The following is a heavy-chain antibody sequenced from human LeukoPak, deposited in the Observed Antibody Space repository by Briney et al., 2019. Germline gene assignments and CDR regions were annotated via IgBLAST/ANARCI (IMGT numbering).Heavy chain of an antibody. CDR1: GYTFTGYY. CDR3: ARTFGSSWYGQHAFDI. CDR2: INAGNGNT. J-gene: IGHJ3*02. D-gene: IGHD6-13*01. Sequence: GASVKVSCKASGYTFTGYYMHWVRQAPGQRLEWMGWINAGNGNTKYSQEFQGRVTITRDTSASTAYMELSSLRSEDMAVYYCARTFGSSWYGQHAFDIWGQGTMVTVSS. V-gene: IGHV1-3*03.